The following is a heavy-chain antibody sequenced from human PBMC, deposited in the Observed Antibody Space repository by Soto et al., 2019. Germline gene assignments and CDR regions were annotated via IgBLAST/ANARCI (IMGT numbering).Heavy chain of an antibody. D-gene: IGHD5-12*01. J-gene: IGHJ6*02. CDR2: ISYDGSNK. V-gene: IGHV3-30*18. CDR3: ANVGYDLDYYYGMDV. Sequence: QVQLVESGGGVVQPGRSLRLSCAASGFTFSSYGMHWDRQAPGKGLEWVAVISYDGSNKYYADSVKGRFTISRDNSKNTLYLQMNSLRAEDTAVYYCANVGYDLDYYYGMDVWGQGTTVTVSS. CDR1: GFTFSSYG.